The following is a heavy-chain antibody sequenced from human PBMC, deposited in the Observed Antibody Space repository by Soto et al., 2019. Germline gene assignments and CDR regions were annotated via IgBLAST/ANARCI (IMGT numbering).Heavy chain of an antibody. V-gene: IGHV3-23*01. CDR2: INESGDNT. CDR3: ARVTYSDYYYYYMDV. D-gene: IGHD4-4*01. CDR1: GFTFATYA. Sequence: GGSLRLSCAASGFTFATYAMNWVRQAPGKGLVWVSDINESGDNTYYVDSVEGRFTISRDNSKNTLYLQMNSLRAEDTAVYYCARVTYSDYYYYYMDVWGKGTTVTVSS. J-gene: IGHJ6*03.